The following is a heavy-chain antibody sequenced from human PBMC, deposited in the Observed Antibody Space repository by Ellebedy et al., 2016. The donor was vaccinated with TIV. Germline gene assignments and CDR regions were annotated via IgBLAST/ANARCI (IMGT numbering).Heavy chain of an antibody. CDR3: ARVGWELLKLEFDF. V-gene: IGHV1-2*02. CDR1: GYTFTGYY. Sequence: ASVKVSXXASGYTFTGYYMHWVRQAPGQGLEWMGWINPNSGGTNHAQKFQGRVTMTRDTSISTAYMELSRLRSDDTAVYYCARVGWELLKLEFDFWGQGTLVTVSS. D-gene: IGHD1-26*01. CDR2: INPNSGGT. J-gene: IGHJ4*02.